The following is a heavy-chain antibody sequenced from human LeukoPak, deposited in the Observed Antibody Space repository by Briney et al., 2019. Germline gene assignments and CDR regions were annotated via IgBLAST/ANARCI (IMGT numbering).Heavy chain of an antibody. CDR2: INTNTGNP. CDR3: ARTLQTYYYDSSGYYLDY. Sequence: ASVKVSCKTSGYTFSSYTITWVRQAPGQGLQWMGWINTNTGNPTYAQGFTGRFVFSLDTSVSTAYLRISSLKAEDTAVYYCARTLQTYYYDSSGYYLDYWGQGTLVTVSS. D-gene: IGHD3-22*01. V-gene: IGHV7-4-1*02. CDR1: GYTFSSYT. J-gene: IGHJ4*02.